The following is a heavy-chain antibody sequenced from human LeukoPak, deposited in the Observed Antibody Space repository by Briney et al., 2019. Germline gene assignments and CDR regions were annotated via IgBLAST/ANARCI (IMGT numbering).Heavy chain of an antibody. CDR2: IKQDGSEK. J-gene: IGHJ6*02. CDR3: ARVSFSSSWKPGYYYYGMDV. D-gene: IGHD6-13*01. CDR1: GFTFSSYW. Sequence: NPGGSLRLSCAASGFTFSSYWMSWVRQAPGKGLEWVANIKQDGSEKYYVDSVKGRFTISRDNAKNSLYLQMNSLRAEDTAVYYCARVSFSSSWKPGYYYYGMDVCGQGTTVTVSS. V-gene: IGHV3-7*01.